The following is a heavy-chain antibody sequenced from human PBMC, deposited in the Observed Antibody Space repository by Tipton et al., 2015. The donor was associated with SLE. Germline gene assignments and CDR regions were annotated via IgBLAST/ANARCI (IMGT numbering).Heavy chain of an antibody. V-gene: IGHV4-4*02. Sequence: TLSLTCAVSGGSISSSNWWSWVRQPPGRGLEWIGEISHSGSTNYNPSLKSRVTISLDTSNNQFSLMLSSVTAADTAVYYCARGIANYFFYYYMDVWGKGTTVTVSS. CDR3: ARGIANYFFYYYMDV. D-gene: IGHD6-13*01. CDR2: ISHSGST. CDR1: GGSISSSNW. J-gene: IGHJ6*03.